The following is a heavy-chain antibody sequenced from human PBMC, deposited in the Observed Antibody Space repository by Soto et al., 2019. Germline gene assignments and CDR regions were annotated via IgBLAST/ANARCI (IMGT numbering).Heavy chain of an antibody. Sequence: GGSLRLSCSASGFTFSKAAMHWVRQAPGKGLEWVSAISGSGGSTYYADSVKGRFTISRDNSKNTLYLQMNSLRAEDTAVYYCAKDLFPAASRMVAFDIWGQGTMVTVSS. D-gene: IGHD2-2*01. J-gene: IGHJ3*02. V-gene: IGHV3-23*01. CDR3: AKDLFPAASRMVAFDI. CDR2: ISGSGGST. CDR1: GFTFSKAA.